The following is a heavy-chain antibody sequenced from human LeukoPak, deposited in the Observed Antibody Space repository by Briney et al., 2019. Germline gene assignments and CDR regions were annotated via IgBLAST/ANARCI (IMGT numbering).Heavy chain of an antibody. J-gene: IGHJ3*02. CDR1: GGSISSYY. CDR2: IYYSGST. Sequence: SETLSLTCTVSGGSISSYYWSWIRQPPGKGLEWIGYIYYSGSTNYNPSLKSRVTISVDTSKNQFSLKLSSVTAADTAVYYCARRRMRAVAFYDAFGIWGQGTMVTVSS. CDR3: ARRRMRAVAFYDAFGI. V-gene: IGHV4-59*08. D-gene: IGHD6-19*01.